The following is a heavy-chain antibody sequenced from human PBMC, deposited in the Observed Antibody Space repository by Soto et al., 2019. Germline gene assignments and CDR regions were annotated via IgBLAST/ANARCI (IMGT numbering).Heavy chain of an antibody. J-gene: IGHJ4*02. CDR1: GGSISSSNW. Sequence: ETLSLTCAVSGGSISSSNWWSWVRQPPGKGLEWIGEIYHSGSTNYNPSLKSRVTISVDKSKNQFSLKLSSVTAADTAVYYCARGGPDFWSGFDYWGQGTLVTVSS. V-gene: IGHV4-4*02. CDR2: IYHSGST. CDR3: ARGGPDFWSGFDY. D-gene: IGHD3-3*01.